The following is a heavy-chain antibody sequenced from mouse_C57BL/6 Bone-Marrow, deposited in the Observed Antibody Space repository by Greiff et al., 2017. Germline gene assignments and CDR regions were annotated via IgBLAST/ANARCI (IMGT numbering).Heavy chain of an antibody. V-gene: IGHV5-9-1*02. J-gene: IGHJ2*01. CDR3: TRVGVTGYFDY. D-gene: IGHD2-2*01. Sequence: EVQVVESGEGLVKPGGSLKLSCAASGFTFSSYAMSWVRQTPEKRLEWVAYISSGGDYIYYADTVKGRFTISRDNARNTLYLQMSSLKSEDTAMYYCTRVGVTGYFDYWGQGTTLTVSS. CDR1: GFTFSSYA. CDR2: ISSGGDYI.